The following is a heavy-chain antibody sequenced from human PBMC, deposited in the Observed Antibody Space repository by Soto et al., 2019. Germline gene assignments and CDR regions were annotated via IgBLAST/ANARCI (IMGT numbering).Heavy chain of an antibody. V-gene: IGHV3-30-3*01. CDR3: ARPLWRDDYNWGYFDL. CDR2: ISYDGSNK. CDR1: GFTFSSYA. D-gene: IGHD4-4*01. J-gene: IGHJ2*01. Sequence: QVQLVESEGGVVQPGRSLRLSCAASGFTFSSYAMHWVRQAPGKGLEWVAVISYDGSNKYYADSVKGRFTISRDNSKNTLYLQINSLRAEDTAVYYCARPLWRDDYNWGYFDLWGRGTLVTVSS.